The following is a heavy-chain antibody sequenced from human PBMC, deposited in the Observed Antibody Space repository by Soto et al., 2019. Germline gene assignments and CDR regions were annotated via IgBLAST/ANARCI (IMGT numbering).Heavy chain of an antibody. Sequence: ASVKVSCKASGYMFVTYGINWVRQAPGQGLEWMGWISAYNGNTKYAQNLQGRVTMTTDASTSTAYMEMRSLRSDGTAVYYCARDLDGSGSYYTDYWGPGTLVTVSS. D-gene: IGHD3-10*01. CDR2: ISAYNGNT. CDR1: GYMFVTYG. V-gene: IGHV1-18*01. J-gene: IGHJ4*02. CDR3: ARDLDGSGSYYTDY.